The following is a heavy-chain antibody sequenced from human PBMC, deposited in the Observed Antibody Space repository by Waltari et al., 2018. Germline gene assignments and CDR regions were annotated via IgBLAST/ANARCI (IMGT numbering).Heavy chain of an antibody. J-gene: IGHJ5*02. V-gene: IGHV4-39*07. CDR3: ASGINWFDP. Sequence: QLQLQESGQGLVRPAEPLSLPCHVSGGSLSTMVYYWGWLRQPPGKGLEWIGSIYYSGSTYYNPSLKSRVTISVDTSKNQFSLKLSSVTAADTAVYYCASGINWFDPWGQGTLVTVSS. D-gene: IGHD1-20*01. CDR1: GGSLSTMVYY. CDR2: IYYSGST.